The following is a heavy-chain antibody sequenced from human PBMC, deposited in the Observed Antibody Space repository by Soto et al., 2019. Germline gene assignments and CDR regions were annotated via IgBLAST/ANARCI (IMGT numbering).Heavy chain of an antibody. V-gene: IGHV1-18*01. CDR3: ARVWPGDPITIFGVAQYYFDY. CDR2: ISAYNGNT. J-gene: IGHJ4*02. Sequence: GESLKISCKASGYTFTSYGISWVRQAPGQGLEWMGWISAYNGNTNYAQKLQGRVTMTTDTSTSTAYMELRSLRSDDTAVYYCARVWPGDPITIFGVAQYYFDYWGQGTLVTVSS. D-gene: IGHD3-3*01. CDR1: GYTFTSYG.